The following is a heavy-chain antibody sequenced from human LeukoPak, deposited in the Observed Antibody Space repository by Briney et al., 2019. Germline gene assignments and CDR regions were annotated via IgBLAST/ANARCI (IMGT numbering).Heavy chain of an antibody. V-gene: IGHV3-21*01. CDR3: ARGPSGSYHTDYFDY. CDR1: GFTFSSYS. J-gene: IGHJ4*02. CDR2: ISSSSSYI. D-gene: IGHD1-26*01. Sequence: PGGSLRLSCAASGFTFSSYSMNWVRQAPGKGLEWVSSISSSSSYIYYADSVKGRFTISRDNAKNSLYLQMNSLRAEDTAVYYCARGPSGSYHTDYFDYWGQGTLVTVSS.